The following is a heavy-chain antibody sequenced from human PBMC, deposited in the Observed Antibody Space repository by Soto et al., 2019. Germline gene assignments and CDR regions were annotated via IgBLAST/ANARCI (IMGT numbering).Heavy chain of an antibody. CDR1: GGTISSFA. J-gene: IGHJ4*02. D-gene: IGHD3-3*01. V-gene: IGHV1-69*01. CDR2: IIPSDGTT. CDR3: ARSFTKSRRGGVAFDY. Sequence: QVQLVQSGAEVKKPGSSVKVSCTTSGGTISSFAINWVRQAPGQGLEWMGGIIPSDGTTKYAEKFQGRGTITADASTSTAYMDLSSLRSEDTAVYYCARSFTKSRRGGVAFDYWGQGTLLTVSP.